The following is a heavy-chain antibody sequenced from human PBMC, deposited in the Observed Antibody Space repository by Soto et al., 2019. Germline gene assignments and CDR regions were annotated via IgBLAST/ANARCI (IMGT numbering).Heavy chain of an antibody. CDR1: GASINDFY. CDR2: MYYSETT. CDR3: ARANSSTWYKLEYKWFDP. J-gene: IGHJ5*02. D-gene: IGHD6-13*01. Sequence: SETLSLTCTVSGASINDFYWSWIRQTPGKGLERVGFMYYSETTKYNPPLKGRVNMSLDTSKNQVSLHLKSVTAADTAVYYCARANSSTWYKLEYKWFDPWGQGT. V-gene: IGHV4-59*01.